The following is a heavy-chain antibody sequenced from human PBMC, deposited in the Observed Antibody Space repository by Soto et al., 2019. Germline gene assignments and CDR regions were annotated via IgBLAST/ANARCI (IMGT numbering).Heavy chain of an antibody. CDR2: INPGSGNT. J-gene: IGHJ4*02. CDR3: ARIRMLWYGELSH. Sequence: QVQLVQSGAEVKKPGGSVKISCKTSGYTFMTYALHWVRQAPGQRLEWMGWINPGSGNTEYSQKLQGRVTITRDTSARTVFMDVANLTSEDTAGYYCARIRMLWYGELSHWGQGTLVTVSA. CDR1: GYTFMTYA. V-gene: IGHV1-3*01. D-gene: IGHD3-10*01.